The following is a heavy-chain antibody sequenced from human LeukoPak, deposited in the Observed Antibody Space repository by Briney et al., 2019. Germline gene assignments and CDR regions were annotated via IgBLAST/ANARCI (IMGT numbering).Heavy chain of an antibody. CDR3: ASYRVYCSSTSCYGGEFDY. CDR1: GGTFSSYA. D-gene: IGHD2-2*01. Sequence: GASVKVSCKASGGTFSSYAISWVRQAPGQGLEWMGRIIPILGIANYAQKFQGRVTITADKSTSTAYMELSSLRSEDTAVYYCASYRVYCSSTSCYGGEFDYWGQGTLVTVSS. CDR2: IIPILGIA. V-gene: IGHV1-69*04. J-gene: IGHJ4*02.